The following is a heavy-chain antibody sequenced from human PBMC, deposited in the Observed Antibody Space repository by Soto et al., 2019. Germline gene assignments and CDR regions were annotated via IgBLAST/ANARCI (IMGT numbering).Heavy chain of an antibody. CDR2: ISGSGGST. CDR3: AKDIGHGQQWRDYYLDY. D-gene: IGHD6-19*01. CDR1: GFTFSSYA. J-gene: IGHJ4*02. Sequence: EVQLLESGGGLVQPGGSLRLSCAASGFTFSSYAMSWVRQAPGKGLEWVSAISGSGGSTYYADSVKGRFTISRDNSKNTVYLQMNSLRAEDTAVYYCAKDIGHGQQWRDYYLDYWGQGTLVTVSS. V-gene: IGHV3-23*01.